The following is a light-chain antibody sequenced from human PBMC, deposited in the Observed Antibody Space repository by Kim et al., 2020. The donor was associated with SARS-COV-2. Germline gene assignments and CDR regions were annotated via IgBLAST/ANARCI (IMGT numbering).Light chain of an antibody. CDR1: SSDVGAYNY. CDR2: DVS. V-gene: IGLV2-11*01. CDR3: CAYAGSETYV. Sequence: QSVAMSCTGTSSDVGAYNYVSWYQQHPGKAPKLMIYDVSKRPSGVPDRFSGSKSGNTASLTISGLQAEDEADYYCCAYAGSETYVFGSGTKVTVL. J-gene: IGLJ1*01.